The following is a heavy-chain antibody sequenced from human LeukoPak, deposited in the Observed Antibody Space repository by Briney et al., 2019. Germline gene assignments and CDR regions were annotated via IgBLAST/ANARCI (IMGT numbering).Heavy chain of an antibody. CDR2: IYYSGST. D-gene: IGHD2-15*01. V-gene: IGHV4-59*01. J-gene: IGHJ6*02. Sequence: SETLSLTCTVSGGSISSYYWSWIRQPPGKGLEWIGYIYYSGSTNYNPSLKSRVTISVDTSKNQFSLKLSSVTAADTAVYYCARLRIYCSGGSCSRGMDVWGQGTTVTVSS. CDR3: ARLRIYCSGGSCSRGMDV. CDR1: GGSISSYY.